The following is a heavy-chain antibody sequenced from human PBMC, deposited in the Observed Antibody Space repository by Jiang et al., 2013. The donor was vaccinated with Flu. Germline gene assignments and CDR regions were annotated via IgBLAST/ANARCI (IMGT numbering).Heavy chain of an antibody. V-gene: IGHV2-70*11. J-gene: IGHJ6*04. Sequence: PTQTLTLTCTFSGFSLSTSGMCVSWIRQPPGKALEWLARIDWDDDKYYSTSLKTRLTISKDTSKNQVVLTMTNMDPVDTATYYCARTPGKRFLEWLAPNYYGMDVWGKGTTVTVSS. CDR2: IDWDDDK. D-gene: IGHD3-3*01. CDR3: ARTPGKRFLEWLAPNYYGMDV. CDR1: GFSLSTSGMC.